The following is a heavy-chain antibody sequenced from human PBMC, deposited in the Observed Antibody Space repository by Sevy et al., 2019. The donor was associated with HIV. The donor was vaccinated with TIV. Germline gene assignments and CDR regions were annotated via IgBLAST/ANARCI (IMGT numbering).Heavy chain of an antibody. Sequence: GGSLRLSCAASGFTFSSYGMHWVRQAPGKGLEWVAVIWYDRSNKYYADSVKGRFTISRDNSKNTLYLQMNSLRAEDTAVYYCARAYGDTLMYYFDYWGQGTLVTVSS. CDR3: ARAYGDTLMYYFDY. CDR2: IWYDRSNK. V-gene: IGHV3-33*01. CDR1: GFTFSSYG. D-gene: IGHD4-17*01. J-gene: IGHJ4*02.